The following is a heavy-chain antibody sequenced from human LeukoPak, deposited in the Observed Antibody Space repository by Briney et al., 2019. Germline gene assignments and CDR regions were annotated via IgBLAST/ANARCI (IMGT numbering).Heavy chain of an antibody. CDR3: TRDPDG. CDR1: GSTVSNYY. V-gene: IGHV3-66*01. CDR2: IYSGGDT. J-gene: IGHJ4*02. Sequence: GGSLRLSCAASGSTVSNYYMSWVRQAPGKGLEWVSVIYSGGDTFHADSVKGRFTLSRDNSKNTLYLQMNSLRAEDTAVYYCTRDPDGWGQGTLVTVSS.